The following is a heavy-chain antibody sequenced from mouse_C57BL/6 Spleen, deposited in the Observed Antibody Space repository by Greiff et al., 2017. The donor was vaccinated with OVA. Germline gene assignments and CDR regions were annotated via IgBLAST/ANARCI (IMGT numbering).Heavy chain of an antibody. CDR2: IDPSDSYT. CDR1: GYTFTSYW. Sequence: VQLQQSGAELVMPGASVKLSCKASGYTFTSYWMHWVKQRPGQGLEWIGEIDPSDSYTNYNQKFKGKSTLTVDKSSSTAYMQLSSLTSEDSAVYYCARSGSHFDYWGQGTTLTVSS. V-gene: IGHV1-69*01. J-gene: IGHJ2*01. CDR3: ARSGSHFDY. D-gene: IGHD3-1*01.